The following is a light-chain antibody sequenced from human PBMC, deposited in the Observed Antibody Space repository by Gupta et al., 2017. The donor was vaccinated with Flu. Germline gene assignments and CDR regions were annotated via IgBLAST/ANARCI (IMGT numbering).Light chain of an antibody. V-gene: IGKV1-39*01. CDR2: SAS. J-gene: IGKJ1*01. CDR1: QSISTY. Sequence: IQVTQSPSSLSASVGDRVTISCRAGQSISTYLNWYQHKPGKAPKLLIYSASSLQTGVPSRFSGSGSGTDFTLTISSLQPEDFATYYCQQSYSTAWTFGQGTRVDI. CDR3: QQSYSTAWT.